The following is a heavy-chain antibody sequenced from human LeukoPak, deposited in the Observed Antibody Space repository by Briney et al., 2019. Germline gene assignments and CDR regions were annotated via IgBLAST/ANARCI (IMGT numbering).Heavy chain of an antibody. CDR1: GDPMSSNN. D-gene: IGHD1-26*01. CDR3: AKDGPRYSGTYCDY. CDR2: ISYEGSKQ. Sequence: TLSLTCGVSGDPMSSNNWWTWVRQAPGKGLEWLAVISYEGSKQYYADSVKGRFTISRDSSNNTLYLQMNSLRVEDTAVYYCAKDGPRYSGTYCDYWGQGTLVTVSS. V-gene: IGHV3-30*18. J-gene: IGHJ4*02.